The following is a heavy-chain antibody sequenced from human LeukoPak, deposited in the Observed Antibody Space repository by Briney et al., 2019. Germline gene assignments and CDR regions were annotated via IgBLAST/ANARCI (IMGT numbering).Heavy chain of an antibody. CDR1: GGSTSSYY. J-gene: IGHJ4*02. CDR2: IYYSGST. Sequence: PSETLSLTCTVSGGSTSSYYWSWIRQPPGKGLEWIGYIYYSGSTNYNPSLKSRVTISVDTSKNQFSLKLSSVTAADTAVYFCGTTEHDSGDYWGQGTLATVSS. V-gene: IGHV4-59*01. CDR3: GTTEHDSGDY. D-gene: IGHD6-25*01.